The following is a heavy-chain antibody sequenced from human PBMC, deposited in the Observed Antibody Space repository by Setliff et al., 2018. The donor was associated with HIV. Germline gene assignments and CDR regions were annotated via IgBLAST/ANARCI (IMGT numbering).Heavy chain of an antibody. CDR3: ARAPAHEHSTGWYSSSNRFDP. CDR1: GGTFSGHA. V-gene: IGHV1-69*13. J-gene: IGHJ5*02. Sequence: VASVKVSCKAAGGTFSGHAINWVRQAPGQGVEWMGEIIPLFGTAHYAQRFQGRVTITADASTSTAYMELSRLRSADTAVYYCARAPAHEHSTGWYSSSNRFDPWGQGTLVTVSS. CDR2: IIPLFGTA. D-gene: IGHD6-19*01.